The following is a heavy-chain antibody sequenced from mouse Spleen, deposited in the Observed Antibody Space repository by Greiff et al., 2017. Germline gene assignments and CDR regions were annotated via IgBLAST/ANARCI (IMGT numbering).Heavy chain of an antibody. J-gene: IGHJ2*01. CDR2: IYPRSGNT. Sequence: LVESGAELARPGASVKLSCKASGYTFTSYGISWVKQRPGQGLEWIGEIYPRSGNTYYNEKFKGKATLTADKSSSTAYMELRSLTSEDSAVYFCARFLDWDGGDYWGQGTTLTVSS. D-gene: IGHD4-1*01. CDR1: GYTFTSYG. V-gene: IGHV1-81*01. CDR3: ARFLDWDGGDY.